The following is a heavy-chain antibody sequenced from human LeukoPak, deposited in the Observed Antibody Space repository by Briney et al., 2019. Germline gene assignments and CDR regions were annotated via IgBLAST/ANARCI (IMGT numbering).Heavy chain of an antibody. V-gene: IGHV4-61*02. J-gene: IGHJ4*02. CDR1: GGSISSGSYY. Sequence: SETLSLTCTVSGGSISSGSYYWSWIRQPAGKGLEWIARIYTSGSTNYNPSLKSRVTISVDTSKNQFSLKLSSVTAADTAVYYCARDKVDSSGWYENYFDYWGQGTLVTVSS. D-gene: IGHD6-19*01. CDR2: IYTSGST. CDR3: ARDKVDSSGWYENYFDY.